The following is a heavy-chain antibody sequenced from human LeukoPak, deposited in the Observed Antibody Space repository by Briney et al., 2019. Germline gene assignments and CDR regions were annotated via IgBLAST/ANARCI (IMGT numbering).Heavy chain of an antibody. J-gene: IGHJ3*02. V-gene: IGHV1-58*01. CDR2: LVVGSGNT. CDR1: GFTFTTSA. CDR3: AADSTVTTPTDVFDI. Sequence: SVKVSCKASGFTFTTSAVQWVRRARGQRLEWIGWLVVGSGNTNSAQKFQERVTITRDMSTSTAYMELSSLRSEDTAVYYCAADSTVTTPTDVFDIWGQGTMVTVSS. D-gene: IGHD4-17*01.